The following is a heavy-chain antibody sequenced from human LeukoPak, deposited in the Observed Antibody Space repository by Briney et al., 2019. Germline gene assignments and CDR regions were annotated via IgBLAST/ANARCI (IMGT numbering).Heavy chain of an antibody. J-gene: IGHJ4*02. CDR1: GFTFSDYY. CDR2: ISSSGSTK. D-gene: IGHD2-8*01. CDR3: ARVKEVYAIDY. V-gene: IGHV3-11*01. Sequence: GGPLRLSCAASGFTFSDYYMSWIRQAPGKGLEWISYISSSGSTKYNTESVKGRFPTSRENDKNSLYLQMQSLRPEHTAVYYCARVKEVYAIDYWGQGTLVTVSS.